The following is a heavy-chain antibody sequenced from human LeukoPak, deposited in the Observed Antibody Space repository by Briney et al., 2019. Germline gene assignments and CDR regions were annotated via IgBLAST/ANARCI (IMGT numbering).Heavy chain of an antibody. Sequence: NPSETLSLTCIVSGDSISSYYWSWMRQHPGKGLEWIGYISYSGSTNYNPSLKSRVTISVDTSKNQFSLNLTSVTAADTAMYYCARWSLHSSGWYFDYWGQGTLVTVSS. V-gene: IGHV4-59*01. CDR3: ARWSLHSSGWYFDY. J-gene: IGHJ4*02. CDR2: ISYSGST. CDR1: GDSISSYY. D-gene: IGHD6-19*01.